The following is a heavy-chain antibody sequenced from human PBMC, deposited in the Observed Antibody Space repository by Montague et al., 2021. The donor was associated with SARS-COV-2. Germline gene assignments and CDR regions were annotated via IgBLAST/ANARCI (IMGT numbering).Heavy chain of an antibody. CDR3: ARVSKGESNNSQYRAFDI. J-gene: IGHJ3*02. CDR2: IKQDGSEI. D-gene: IGHD1-1*01. CDR1: GFTFSNYW. Sequence: SLRLSCAASGFTFSNYWLSWVRQAPGMGLEWVANIKQDGSEIYYLDSVKGRFTISRDNSNNSLSLQMNSLRAEDTALYFCARVSKGESNNSQYRAFDIWGQGTMVTVSS. V-gene: IGHV3-7*04.